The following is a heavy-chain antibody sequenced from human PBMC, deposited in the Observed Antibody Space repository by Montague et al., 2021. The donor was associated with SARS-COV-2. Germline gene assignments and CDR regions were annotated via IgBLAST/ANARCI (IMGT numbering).Heavy chain of an antibody. Sequence: TRSLTRTLSGGSISSGSYYWNWIRQPAGKGLEWIGRIYTSGSTNYNPSLKSRVTISVDTSKNQFSLKLSSVTAADTAVYYCARGDVEMATIKSGGPFYHFDYWGQGTLVTVSS. CDR1: GGSISSGSYY. D-gene: IGHD5-24*01. V-gene: IGHV4-61*02. CDR2: IYTSGST. J-gene: IGHJ4*02. CDR3: ARGDVEMATIKSGGPFYHFDY.